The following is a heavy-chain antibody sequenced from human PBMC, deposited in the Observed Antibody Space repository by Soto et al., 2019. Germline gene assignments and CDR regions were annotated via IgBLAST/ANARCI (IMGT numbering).Heavy chain of an antibody. D-gene: IGHD3-22*01. CDR3: AKEFYYYDSSGYYYVEYFQY. J-gene: IGHJ1*01. V-gene: IGHV3-23*01. Sequence: EVQLLESGGGLVQPGGSLRLSCEAFGFTFSTYAMSWVRQAPGKGLEWVSTISGSGGTTNSADSVKGRFSISRDNSKNTLYLQMNSLRAEDTAVYYCAKEFYYYDSSGYYYVEYFQYWGQGTLVIVSS. CDR2: ISGSGGTT. CDR1: GFTFSTYA.